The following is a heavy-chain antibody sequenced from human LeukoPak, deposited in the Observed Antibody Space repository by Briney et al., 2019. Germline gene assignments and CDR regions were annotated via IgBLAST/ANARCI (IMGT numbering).Heavy chain of an antibody. CDR3: ARANYYDSSAPRFDY. V-gene: IGHV1-69*05. D-gene: IGHD3-22*01. J-gene: IGHJ4*02. CDR2: IIPIFGTA. Sequence: GASVKVFCKASGGTFSSYAISWVRQAPGQGLEWMGRIIPIFGTANYAQKFQGRVTITTDESTSTAYMELSSLRSEDTAVYYCARANYYDSSAPRFDYWGQGTLVTVSS. CDR1: GGTFSSYA.